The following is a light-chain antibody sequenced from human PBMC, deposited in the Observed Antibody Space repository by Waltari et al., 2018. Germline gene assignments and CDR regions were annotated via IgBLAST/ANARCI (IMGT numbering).Light chain of an antibody. CDR3: QQYGSSPNT. CDR2: GAS. V-gene: IGKV3-20*01. J-gene: IGKJ2*01. Sequence: EIVLTQSPGTLSFSPGERATLSCRASQSVSSGYLAWYQQKSDQAPRLLIYGASSRATGIPDRFSGSGSGTDFTLTISRLEPEDFAVYYCQQYGSSPNTFGQGTKLEIK. CDR1: QSVSSGY.